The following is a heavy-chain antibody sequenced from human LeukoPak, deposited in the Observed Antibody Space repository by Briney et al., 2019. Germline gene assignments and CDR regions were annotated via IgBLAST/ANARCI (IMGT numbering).Heavy chain of an antibody. CDR3: ARGGRIAVAGIDDY. D-gene: IGHD6-19*01. CDR1: GYTFTSYG. CDR2: VSAYNGNT. V-gene: IGHV1-18*01. J-gene: IGHJ4*02. Sequence: ASVKVSCEASGYTFTSYGISWVRQTPGQGLEWMGWVSAYNGNTNYAQKLQGRVTMTTDTSTSTAYMELRSLRSDDTAVYYCARGGRIAVAGIDDYWGQGTLVTVSS.